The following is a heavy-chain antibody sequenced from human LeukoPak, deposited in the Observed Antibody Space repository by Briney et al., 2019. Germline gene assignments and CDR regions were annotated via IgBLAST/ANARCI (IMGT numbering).Heavy chain of an antibody. Sequence: PGGSLRLSCAASGFTFSSYEMNWVRQAPGKGLEWVSYISSGGSTIYYADSVRGRFTISRDNAKNSLYLQMNSLRAEDTAVYYCAREGDYFSLPYYYYYMDVWGKGTTVTVSS. D-gene: IGHD4-17*01. CDR1: GFTFSSYE. V-gene: IGHV3-48*03. CDR3: AREGDYFSLPYYYYYMDV. J-gene: IGHJ6*03. CDR2: ISSGGSTI.